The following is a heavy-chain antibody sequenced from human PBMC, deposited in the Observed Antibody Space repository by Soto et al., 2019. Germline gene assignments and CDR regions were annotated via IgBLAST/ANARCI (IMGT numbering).Heavy chain of an antibody. CDR3: VRFGGAAAGPGDY. CDR2: ISSSGTTI. D-gene: IGHD6-13*01. Sequence: EVQLVESGGGLVQPGGSLRLSCVASEFTFSSYEMNWVRQAPGKGLEWVSYISSSGTTIYYTDSVKGRFTISRDNAKKSLYLQMNSLGGEDTAVYYCVRFGGAAAGPGDYWGQGTLVTVSS. CDR1: EFTFSSYE. J-gene: IGHJ4*02. V-gene: IGHV3-48*03.